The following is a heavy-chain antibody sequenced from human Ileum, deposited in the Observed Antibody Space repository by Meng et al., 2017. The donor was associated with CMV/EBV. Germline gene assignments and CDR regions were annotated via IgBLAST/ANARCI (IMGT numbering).Heavy chain of an antibody. V-gene: IGHV3-53*01. Sequence: GESLKISCAASGFTVSSNHMTWVRQAPGKGLEWVSVIYDGETTYYSDSVKGRFSISRANAKNTLYLQMNSLRAEDTAVYYCARKNSGADLDLWGQGTLVTVSS. D-gene: IGHD6-19*01. CDR2: IYDGETT. CDR1: GFTVSSNH. CDR3: ARKNSGADLDL. J-gene: IGHJ5*02.